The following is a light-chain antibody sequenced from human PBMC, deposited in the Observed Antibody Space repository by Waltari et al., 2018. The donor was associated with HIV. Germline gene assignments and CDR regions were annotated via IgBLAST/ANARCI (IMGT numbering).Light chain of an antibody. CDR1: QDISYS. Sequence: DIQMTQSPSSLSASIGDTVTIACRAGQDISYSVSWFQQQTGKAPKLLVHGSFILQRGVASRFSGSGSGTDYTLTISGLQSDDFATYVCQQYYGVPLTFGGGTRVDI. CDR3: QQYYGVPLT. CDR2: GSF. J-gene: IGKJ4*01. V-gene: IGKV1-NL1*01.